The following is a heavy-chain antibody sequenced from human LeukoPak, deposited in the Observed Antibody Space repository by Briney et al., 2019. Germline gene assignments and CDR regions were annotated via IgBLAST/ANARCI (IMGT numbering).Heavy chain of an antibody. CDR3: ARGEKYSSSWYFDY. V-gene: IGHV4-4*07. J-gene: IGHJ4*02. CDR1: GGSISSYY. CDR2: IYTSGST. Sequence: PSETLSLTCTVSGGSISSYYWSWIRQPAGKGLEWIGRIYTSGSTNYNPSLKSRVTISVDTSKNQFSLKLSSVTAADAAVYYCARGEKYSSSWYFDYWGQGTLVTVSS. D-gene: IGHD6-13*01.